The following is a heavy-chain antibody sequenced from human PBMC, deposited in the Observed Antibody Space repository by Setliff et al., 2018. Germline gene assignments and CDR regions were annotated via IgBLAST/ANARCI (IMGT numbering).Heavy chain of an antibody. CDR3: ARDPSSVAARPGY. CDR2: IQKSGSA. J-gene: IGHJ4*02. V-gene: IGHV4-59*12. CDR1: GVSISSYY. D-gene: IGHD6-6*01. Sequence: SETLSLTCNVSGVSISSYYWSWTRQPPGKGLECIGYIQKSGSANYNPSLKRRVTISVDTTKNQFSLQLNSVTAADTAVYYCARDPSSVAARPGYWGQGTLVTVSS.